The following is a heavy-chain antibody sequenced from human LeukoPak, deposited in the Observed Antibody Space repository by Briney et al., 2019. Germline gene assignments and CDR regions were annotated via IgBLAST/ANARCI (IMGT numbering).Heavy chain of an antibody. Sequence: GGSLRLSCAASGFTFSSYAMHWVRQAPGKGLEWVAVISYDGSNKYYADSVKGRFTISRDNSKNTLYLQMNSLRAEDTAVYYCARSRLKIVVVVAAADYWGQGTLVTVSS. CDR1: GFTFSSYA. CDR2: ISYDGSNK. J-gene: IGHJ4*02. CDR3: ARSRLKIVVVVAAADY. V-gene: IGHV3-30-3*01. D-gene: IGHD2-15*01.